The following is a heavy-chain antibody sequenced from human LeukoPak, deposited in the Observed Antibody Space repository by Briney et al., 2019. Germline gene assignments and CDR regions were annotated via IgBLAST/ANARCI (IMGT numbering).Heavy chain of an antibody. CDR3: AKAGFIYGYIPFDY. CDR1: GFTFSSYS. J-gene: IGHJ4*02. Sequence: PGGSLRLSCAASGFTFSSYSMSWVRQAPGKGLEWAAAISGSGGSTYYADSVKGRFTISRDNSKTTLYLQMTSLRAEDTAVYYCAKAGFIYGYIPFDYWGQGTLVTVSS. CDR2: ISGSGGST. V-gene: IGHV3-23*01. D-gene: IGHD5-18*01.